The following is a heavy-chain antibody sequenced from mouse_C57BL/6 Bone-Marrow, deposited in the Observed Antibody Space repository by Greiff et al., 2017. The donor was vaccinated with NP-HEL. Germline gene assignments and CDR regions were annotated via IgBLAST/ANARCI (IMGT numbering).Heavy chain of an antibody. V-gene: IGHV6-3*01. CDR3: TTGEVITTVVDYYAMDY. Sequence: EVQLVESGGGLVQPGGSMKLSCVASGFTFSNYWMNWVRQSPEKGLEWVAQIRLKSDNYATHYAESVKGRFTISRDDSKSSVYLQMNNLRAEDTGIYYCTTGEVITTVVDYYAMDYWGQGTSVTVSS. CDR2: IRLKSDNYAT. D-gene: IGHD1-1*01. J-gene: IGHJ4*01. CDR1: GFTFSNYW.